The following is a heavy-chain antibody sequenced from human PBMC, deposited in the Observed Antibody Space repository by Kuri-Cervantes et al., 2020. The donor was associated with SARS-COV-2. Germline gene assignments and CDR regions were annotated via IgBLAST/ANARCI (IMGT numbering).Heavy chain of an antibody. V-gene: IGHV3-30*18. D-gene: IGHD3-10*01. CDR3: AKDGVRHNNAGYYGVVGVPQRGGFFDY. CDR2: ISYDGGNK. J-gene: IGHJ4*02. CDR1: VFSLSNSG. Sequence: SCATSVFSLSNSGMHWVRKAPGKGLEWVTFISYDGGNKYYADSVKGRFTISRDNSKNTPYLQMNSLRAEDTAVYYCAKDGVRHNNAGYYGVVGVPQRGGFFDYWGQGNLVTVSS.